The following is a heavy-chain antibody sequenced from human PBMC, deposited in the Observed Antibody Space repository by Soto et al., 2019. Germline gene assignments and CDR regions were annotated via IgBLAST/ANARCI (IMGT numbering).Heavy chain of an antibody. CDR2: IHYTGST. Sequence: QVQLQEPGPGLVKPSETLSLTCAVSGGSMSPYYWIWIRQPPGKGLEWIGYIHYTGSTNYNPSLRSRVTIAVDTSKNQFSLNLNSVTAADTAVYYCARHLANHGGDCFDPWGQGTLVTVSS. J-gene: IGHJ5*02. V-gene: IGHV4-59*08. CDR3: ARHLANHGGDCFDP. CDR1: GGSMSPYY. D-gene: IGHD3-10*01.